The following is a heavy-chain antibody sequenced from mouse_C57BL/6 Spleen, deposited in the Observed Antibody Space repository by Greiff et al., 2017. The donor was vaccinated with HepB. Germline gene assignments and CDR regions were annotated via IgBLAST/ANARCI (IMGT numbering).Heavy chain of an antibody. J-gene: IGHJ1*03. CDR1: GYTFTSYW. CDR3: ANYDYDWYFDV. Sequence: QVQLQQSGAELVKPGASVKLSCKASGYTFTSYWMQWVKQRPGQGLEWIGEIDPSDSYTNYNQKFKGKATLTVDTSSSTAYMQLSSLTSEDSAVYYCANYDYDWYFDVWGTGTTVTVSS. CDR2: IDPSDSYT. D-gene: IGHD2-4*01. V-gene: IGHV1-50*01.